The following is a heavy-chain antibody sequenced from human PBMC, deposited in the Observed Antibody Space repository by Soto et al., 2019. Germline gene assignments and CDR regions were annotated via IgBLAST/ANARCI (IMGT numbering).Heavy chain of an antibody. J-gene: IGHJ5*02. CDR2: IYYSGST. Sequence: SETLSLTCTVSGGSISSGGYYWSWIRQHPGKGLEWIGYIYYSGSTYYNPSLKSRVTISVDTSKNQFSLKLSSVTAADTAVYYCARAIVVVPAAIPNWFDPWGQGTLVTVSS. D-gene: IGHD2-2*02. CDR1: GGSISSGGYY. V-gene: IGHV4-31*03. CDR3: ARAIVVVPAAIPNWFDP.